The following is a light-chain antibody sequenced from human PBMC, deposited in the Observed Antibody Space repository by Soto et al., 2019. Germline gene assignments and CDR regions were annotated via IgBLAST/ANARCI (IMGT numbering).Light chain of an antibody. V-gene: IGKV3-15*01. CDR3: QQFNYWPWT. CDR1: QSVSSD. Sequence: EIVMTQSPATLSVSPGEGATLSCRASQSVSSDLAWYQQKPGQAPRLLIYGASTRATGFSARFSGSGSGTEFTLTISSLPSEDLAVYYCQQFNYWPWTFGQGTKLEIK. CDR2: GAS. J-gene: IGKJ1*01.